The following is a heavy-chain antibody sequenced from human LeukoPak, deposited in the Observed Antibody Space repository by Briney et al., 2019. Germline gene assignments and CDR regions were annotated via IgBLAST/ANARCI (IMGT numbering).Heavy chain of an antibody. J-gene: IGHJ3*02. CDR2: ISYDGSNK. V-gene: IGHV3-30-3*01. CDR1: GFTFSSYA. D-gene: IGHD4-23*01. CDR3: AGPLTTVVTPDAFDI. Sequence: GRSLRLSCAASGFTFSSYAMHWVRQAPGKGLEWVAVISYDGSNKYYADFVKGRFTISRDNSKNTLYLQMNSLRAEDTAVYYCAGPLTTVVTPDAFDIWGQGTMVTVSS.